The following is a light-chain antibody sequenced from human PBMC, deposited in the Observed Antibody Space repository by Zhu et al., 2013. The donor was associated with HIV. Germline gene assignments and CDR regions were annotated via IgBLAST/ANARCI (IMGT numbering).Light chain of an antibody. CDR3: QQYNNGCS. V-gene: IGKV3D-15*01. J-gene: IGKJ2*04. CDR2: AAT. Sequence: EIVMTQSPATLSVSPGERATLSCRASQSVSSNLAWYQQKPGQAPRLVIYAATARATGIPARFSGSRSGTEFTLTINSLRSEDFGVYYCQQYNNGCSFGQGTKLEIK. CDR1: QSVSSN.